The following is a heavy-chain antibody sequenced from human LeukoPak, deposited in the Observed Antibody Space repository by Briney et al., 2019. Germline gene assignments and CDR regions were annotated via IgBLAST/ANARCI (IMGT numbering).Heavy chain of an antibody. CDR2: ISRSGGST. CDR1: GCTFSSYA. V-gene: IGHV3-23*01. CDR3: AKSPVQDYGDPKTDY. J-gene: IGHJ4*02. D-gene: IGHD4-17*01. Sequence: GGSLRLSCAASGCTFSSYAMSWVRQAPGKGLEWVSTISRSGGSTYYADSVKGRFTISRDNSKNTLYLQMNSLRAEDTAVYYCAKSPVQDYGDPKTDYWGQGTLVTVSS.